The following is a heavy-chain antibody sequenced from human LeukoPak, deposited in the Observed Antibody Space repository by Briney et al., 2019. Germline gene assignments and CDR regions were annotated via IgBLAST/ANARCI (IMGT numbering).Heavy chain of an antibody. J-gene: IGHJ6*02. D-gene: IGHD2-15*01. CDR1: GFTFSSYG. CDR3: ANEYCSGGSCGFYGMDV. V-gene: IGHV3-30*18. Sequence: PGGFLRLSCAASGFTFSSYGMHWVRQAPGKGLEWVAVVLYDGSSKYYADSVMGLFTISRDNSKNTLYLQMNSLRAEDTAVYYCANEYCSGGSCGFYGMDVWGQGTTVTVSS. CDR2: VLYDGSSK.